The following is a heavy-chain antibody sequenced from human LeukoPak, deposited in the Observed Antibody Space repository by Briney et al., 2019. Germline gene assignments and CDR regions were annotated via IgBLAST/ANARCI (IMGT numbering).Heavy chain of an antibody. J-gene: IGHJ4*02. CDR3: ARFVVVVPAAFFDY. D-gene: IGHD2-2*01. CDR1: GYTITGYY. V-gene: IGHV1-2*06. CDR2: INPNSGGT. Sequence: ASVKVSCKASGYTITGYYMHWVRQAHGQGLEWMGRINPNSGGTNYAQKFQGRVTMTRDTSISTAYMELSRLRSDDTAVYYCARFVVVVPAAFFDYWGQGTLVTVSS.